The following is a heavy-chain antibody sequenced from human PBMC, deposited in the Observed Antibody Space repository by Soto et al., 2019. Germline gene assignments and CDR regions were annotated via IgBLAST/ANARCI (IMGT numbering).Heavy chain of an antibody. J-gene: IGHJ4*02. CDR2: TYYRSKWYN. CDR3: ARGSGGVVVAATRGYYFDY. V-gene: IGHV6-1*01. D-gene: IGHD2-15*01. Sequence: SQTLSLTCAISGDSVSSNSAAWNWIRQSPSRGLEWLGRTYYRSKWYNDYAVSVKSRITINPDTSKNQFSLQLNSVTPEDTAVYYCARGSGGVVVAATRGYYFDYWGQGTLVTVSS. CDR1: GDSVSSNSAA.